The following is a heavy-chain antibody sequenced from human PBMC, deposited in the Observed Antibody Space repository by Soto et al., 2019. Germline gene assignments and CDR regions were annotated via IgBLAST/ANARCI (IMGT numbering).Heavy chain of an antibody. CDR1: GGSVSSGSYY. J-gene: IGHJ4*02. CDR2: IYYSGST. CDR3: AREYSSSWCASDY. V-gene: IGHV4-61*01. D-gene: IGHD6-13*01. Sequence: QVQLQESGPGLVKPSETLSLTCTVSGGSVSSGSYYWSWIRQPPGKGLEWIGYIYYSGSTNYNPSLKGRVTISVDTSKNQCSLKLSAVTAGDTAVYYCAREYSSSWCASDYWGQGTLVTVSS.